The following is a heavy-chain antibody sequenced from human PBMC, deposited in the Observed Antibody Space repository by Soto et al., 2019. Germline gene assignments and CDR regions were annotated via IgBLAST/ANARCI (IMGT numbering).Heavy chain of an antibody. CDR2: INPNGGAT. V-gene: IGHV1-2*02. Sequence: QVQLVQSGAEVKKPGASVKVSCKTSGDSFSAYYLHWVRQAPGQGLEWLGWINPNGGATKYAQKFRGRVAMTRDTSIRTAYLELTSLRSDDTAIYYCARESGGATATLDYYYFYMDVWGKGNTVNVSS. D-gene: IGHD5-12*01. CDR3: ARESGGATATLDYYYFYMDV. CDR1: GDSFSAYY. J-gene: IGHJ6*03.